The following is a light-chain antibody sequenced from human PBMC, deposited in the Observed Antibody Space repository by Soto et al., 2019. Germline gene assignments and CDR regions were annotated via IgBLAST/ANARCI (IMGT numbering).Light chain of an antibody. CDR2: LGS. V-gene: IGKV2-28*01. CDR1: QSLLHSNGYNY. Sequence: DLVMTQSPLSLPVTPGEPASISCRSSQSLLHSNGYNYLDWYLQKPGQSPQLLIYLGSNRASGVPDRFSGSGSGTDFTLKISRVEAEDVGVYDCMQSLQTPITFGPGTKVDIK. CDR3: MQSLQTPIT. J-gene: IGKJ3*01.